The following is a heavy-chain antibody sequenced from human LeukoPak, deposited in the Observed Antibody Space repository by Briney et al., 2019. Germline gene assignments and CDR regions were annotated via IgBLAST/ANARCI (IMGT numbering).Heavy chain of an antibody. Sequence: GASVKVSCKASGYTFTAYYMHWVRQAPGQGLEWMGWINPNSGGTNYAQKFQGRVTITRDTSISTAYMELSRLKSDDTSVYYCATQGGGPYSLEYFFDFWGQGTLVTVSS. CDR3: ATQGGGPYSLEYFFDF. J-gene: IGHJ4*02. CDR1: GYTFTAYY. D-gene: IGHD3-16*01. V-gene: IGHV1-2*02. CDR2: INPNSGGT.